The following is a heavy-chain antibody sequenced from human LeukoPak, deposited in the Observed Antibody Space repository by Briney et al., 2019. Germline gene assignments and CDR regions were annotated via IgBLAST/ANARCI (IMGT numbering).Heavy chain of an antibody. CDR3: VREYHGGYFDF. CDR1: GYIFTSYY. Sequence: ASVKVSCKASGYIFTSYYMHWVRQAPGRGLEWLGVVYPSAGTSDPAQRFRARITLSDDTSTSTAYMELRSLKSEDTAMYFCVREYHGGYFDFWGQGTLVTVSS. J-gene: IGHJ4*02. V-gene: IGHV1-46*03. D-gene: IGHD3-16*01. CDR2: VYPSAGTS.